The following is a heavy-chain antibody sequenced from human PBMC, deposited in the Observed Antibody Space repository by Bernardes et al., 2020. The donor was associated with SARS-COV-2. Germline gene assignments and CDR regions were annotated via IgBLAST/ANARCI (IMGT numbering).Heavy chain of an antibody. V-gene: IGHV3-30-3*01. CDR1: GFPFNSYA. CDR2: IAYDGSVA. J-gene: IGHJ4*01. Sequence: GGSLRISCAASGFPFNSYAMHWGRQAPTKGPEGVGVIAYDGSVAYYADSVKGRLIISRDNSKSTLYLQMDSLRDEDTAVYHCARGGISVSCLDYWGQGSLVTVSS. CDR3: ARGGISVSCLDY. D-gene: IGHD1-26*01.